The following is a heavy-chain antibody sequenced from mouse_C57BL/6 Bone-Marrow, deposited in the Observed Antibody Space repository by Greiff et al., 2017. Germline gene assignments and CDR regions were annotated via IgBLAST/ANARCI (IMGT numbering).Heavy chain of an antibody. CDR2: ISGGGGNT. V-gene: IGHV5-9*01. CDR3: GRRYYFDY. Sequence: EVKVEESGGGLVKPGGSLKLSCAASGFTFSSYTMSWVRQTPEKRLEWVASISGGGGNTYYPDSVTGRFTISRDNAKNTLYLQMSSLRSEDTALYYCGRRYYFDYWGQGTTLTVSS. CDR1: GFTFSSYT. J-gene: IGHJ2*01.